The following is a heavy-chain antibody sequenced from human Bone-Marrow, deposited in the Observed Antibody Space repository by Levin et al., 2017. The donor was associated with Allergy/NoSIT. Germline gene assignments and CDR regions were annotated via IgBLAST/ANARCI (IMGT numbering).Heavy chain of an antibody. CDR3: ARDRRNGRDNYYDSSGYSTRNEKNYYYYYGMDV. J-gene: IGHJ6*02. CDR2: IYYSGST. V-gene: IGHV4-39*07. CDR1: GGSISSSSYY. Sequence: PSETLSLTCTVSGGSISSSSYYWGWIRQPPGTGLEWIGSIYYSGSTYYNPSLKSRVTISVDTSKNQFSLKLSSVTAADTAVYYCARDRRNGRDNYYDSSGYSTRNEKNYYYYYGMDVWGQGTTVTVSS. D-gene: IGHD3-22*01.